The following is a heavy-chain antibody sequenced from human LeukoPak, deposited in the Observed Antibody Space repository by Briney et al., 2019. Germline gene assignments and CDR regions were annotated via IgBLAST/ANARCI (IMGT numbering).Heavy chain of an antibody. V-gene: IGHV3-7*01. CDR3: ARDTYHYYYMDV. CDR1: GFTFSRYW. CDR2: IKQDGSEK. J-gene: IGHJ6*03. Sequence: GGSLRLSCAAPGFTFSRYWMSWVRQAPGKGLEWVANIKQDGSEKYYVDSVKGGFTISRDNAKNSLYLQMNSLRGEDTAVYYCARDTYHYYYMDVWGKGTTVTVSS.